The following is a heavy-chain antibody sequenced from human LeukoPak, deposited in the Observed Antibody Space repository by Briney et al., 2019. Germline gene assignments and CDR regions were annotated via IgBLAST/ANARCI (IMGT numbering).Heavy chain of an antibody. J-gene: IGHJ5*02. D-gene: IGHD1-26*01. CDR3: ARRSGRNGDSWFDP. V-gene: IGHV5-51*01. Sequence: GESLKISCRGSGYSFTTYWIGWVRQMPGKGLEWMGIIYPDDSDTRYSPSFQGQVSISADKSISAAYLQWSSLKASDTAMYYCARRSGRNGDSWFDPWGQGTLVTVSS. CDR1: GYSFTTYW. CDR2: IYPDDSDT.